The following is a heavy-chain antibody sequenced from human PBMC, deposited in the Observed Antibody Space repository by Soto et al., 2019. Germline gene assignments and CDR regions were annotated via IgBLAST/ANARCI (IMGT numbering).Heavy chain of an antibody. D-gene: IGHD5-12*01. CDR1: GGSISSGGYS. Sequence: PSETLSLTCAVSGGSISSGGYSWSWIRQPPGKGLEWIGYIYHSGSTYYNPSLKSRVTISVDRSKNQFSLKLSSVTAADTAVYYCASDEGRWLQFYYWGQGTLVTVSS. V-gene: IGHV4-30-2*01. CDR3: ASDEGRWLQFYY. CDR2: IYHSGST. J-gene: IGHJ4*02.